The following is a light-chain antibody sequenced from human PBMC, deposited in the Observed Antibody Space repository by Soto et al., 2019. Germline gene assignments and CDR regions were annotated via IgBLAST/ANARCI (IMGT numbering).Light chain of an antibody. Sequence: DIQMTQSPSSLSASVGDRVTITCRASQSISSYLNWYQQKPGKAPKLLIYAASSLQSGVPSRFSGSGSGTDFNLTISSLQPEDFATYYGQQSYSTPRTFGTGTKVDIK. J-gene: IGKJ3*01. V-gene: IGKV1-39*01. CDR1: QSISSY. CDR2: AAS. CDR3: QQSYSTPRT.